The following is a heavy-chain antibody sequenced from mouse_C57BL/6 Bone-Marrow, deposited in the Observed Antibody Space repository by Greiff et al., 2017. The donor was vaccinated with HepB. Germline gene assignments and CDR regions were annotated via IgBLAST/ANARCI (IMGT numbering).Heavy chain of an antibody. J-gene: IGHJ4*01. D-gene: IGHD4-1*01. CDR3: ARDVTGTGAMDY. Sequence: EVNLVESGGGLVQSGRSLRLSCATSGFTFSDFYMEWVRQAPGKGLEWIAASRNKANDYTTEYSASVKGRFIVSRDTSQSILYLQMNALRAEDTAIYYCARDVTGTGAMDYWGQGTSVTVSS. CDR2: SRNKANDYTT. CDR1: GFTFSDFY. V-gene: IGHV7-1*01.